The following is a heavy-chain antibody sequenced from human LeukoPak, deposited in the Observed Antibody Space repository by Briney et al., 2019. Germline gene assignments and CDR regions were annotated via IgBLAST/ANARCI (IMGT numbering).Heavy chain of an antibody. CDR2: IYNGGST. J-gene: IGHJ4*02. D-gene: IGHD6-13*01. CDR1: GGSVSSYY. CDR3: ARGVVAAAGRTFDF. Sequence: SETLSLTCTVSGGSVSSYYWSWIRQPAGKGLEWIGYIYNGGSTNYNPSLKSRVTMSLDTSKNQFSLKLSSVTAADTAVYYCARGVVAAAGRTFDFWGQGTLVTVSS. V-gene: IGHV4-59*02.